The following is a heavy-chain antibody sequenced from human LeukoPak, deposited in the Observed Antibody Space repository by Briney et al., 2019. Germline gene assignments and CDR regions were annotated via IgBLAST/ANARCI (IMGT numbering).Heavy chain of an antibody. Sequence: PGGSLRLSCAASGFTFSDYYMSWIRQAPGKGLEWVSYISSSGSTIYYADSVKGRFTISRDNAKNSLYLQMNSLRAEDTALYYCARDTMTDLLTGYNAFDIWGQGTMVTVSS. V-gene: IGHV3-11*01. CDR3: ARDTMTDLLTGYNAFDI. J-gene: IGHJ3*02. CDR1: GFTFSDYY. CDR2: ISSSGSTI. D-gene: IGHD3-9*01.